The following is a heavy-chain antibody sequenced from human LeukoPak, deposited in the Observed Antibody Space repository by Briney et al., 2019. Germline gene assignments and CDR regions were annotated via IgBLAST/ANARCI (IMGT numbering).Heavy chain of an antibody. Sequence: GGSLRLSCAASGFTFSSYGMHWVRQAPGKGLEWVAFIRYDGSNKYYADSVKGRFTISRDNSKSTLYLQTNSLRAEDTAVYYCAKDHVSGSGWYCDYWGQGTLVTVSS. CDR3: AKDHVSGSGWYCDY. CDR1: GFTFSSYG. D-gene: IGHD6-19*01. V-gene: IGHV3-30*02. J-gene: IGHJ4*02. CDR2: IRYDGSNK.